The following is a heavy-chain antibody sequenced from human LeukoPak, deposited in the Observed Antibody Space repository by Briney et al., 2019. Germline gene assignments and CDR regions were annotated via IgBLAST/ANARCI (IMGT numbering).Heavy chain of an antibody. J-gene: IGHJ4*02. CDR1: GFTFSSYA. D-gene: IGHD1-14*01. V-gene: IGHV3-30*04. Sequence: GRSLRLSCAASGFTFSSYAMHWVRQAPGKGLEWVAVISYDGSNKYYADSMKGRFTISRDNSKNTLYLQMNSLRAEDTAVYYCANKVTTGYWGQGTLVTVSS. CDR2: ISYDGSNK. CDR3: ANKVTTGY.